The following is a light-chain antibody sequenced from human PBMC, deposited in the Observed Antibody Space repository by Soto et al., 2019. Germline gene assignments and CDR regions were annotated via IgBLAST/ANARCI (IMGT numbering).Light chain of an antibody. J-gene: IGKJ1*01. CDR3: QQYNKWPRT. CDR1: QSVTSN. V-gene: IGKV3D-15*01. Sequence: EIVLTQSPGTLSLSPGERATLSCRASQSVTSNYLAWYQQKPGQAPSRLIYGASNRATGIPDRFSGSGSGTEFTLTISSLQSEDFAVYYCQQYNKWPRTFGQGTKVDIK. CDR2: GAS.